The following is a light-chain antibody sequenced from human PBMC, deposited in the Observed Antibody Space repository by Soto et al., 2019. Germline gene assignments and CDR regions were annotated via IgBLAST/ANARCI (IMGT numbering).Light chain of an antibody. CDR2: DVT. CDR3: SSXXXXXXXV. Sequence: QSALTQPASVSGSPGQSITISCTGTSSDVGGYNFVSWYQQHPDKAPKLMIYDVTNRPSGVSNRFSGSKSGNTASLTISGLQAEDEADYYCSSXXXXXXXVFGXGT. CDR1: SSDVGGYNF. V-gene: IGLV2-14*01. J-gene: IGLJ1*01.